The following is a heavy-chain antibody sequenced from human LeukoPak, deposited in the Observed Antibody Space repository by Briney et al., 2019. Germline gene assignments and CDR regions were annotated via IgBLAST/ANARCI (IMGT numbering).Heavy chain of an antibody. CDR1: VYTFTSYD. J-gene: IGHJ4*02. D-gene: IGHD6-19*01. CDR3: ARSTPGEQWLVHFDY. V-gene: IGHV1-8*01. Sequence: ASVKVSCKASVYTFTSYDINWVRQATGQGLEWMGWMNPNSGNTGYAQKFQGRVTMTRNTSISTAYMELSSLRSDDTAVYYCARSTPGEQWLVHFDYWGQGTLVTVSS. CDR2: MNPNSGNT.